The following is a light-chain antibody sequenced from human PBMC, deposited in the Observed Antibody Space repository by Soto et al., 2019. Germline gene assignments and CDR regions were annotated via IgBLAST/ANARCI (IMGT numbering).Light chain of an antibody. CDR3: ATWGDSLSGYWV. V-gene: IGLV1-47*01. CDR1: SSNIGSKY. J-gene: IGLJ3*02. CDR2: RNT. Sequence: VLTQPPSVSGTPGQRVTISCSGSSSNIGSKYVYWYQRLPGTAPKLLISRNTERPSGVPDRFSGSKSATSASLAISGLRSEDEADYYCATWGDSLSGYWVFGGGTKLTVL.